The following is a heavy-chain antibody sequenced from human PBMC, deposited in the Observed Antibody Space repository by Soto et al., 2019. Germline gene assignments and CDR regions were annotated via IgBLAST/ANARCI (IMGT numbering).Heavy chain of an antibody. D-gene: IGHD3-10*01. J-gene: IGHJ6*02. Sequence: PGGSLRLSCAASGFTISDYYMSWIRQAPGKGLEWVSYISSVGTTTYYADSVKGRFSISMDNAKNSLCLQMNSLRAEDTAVYYCARDQEGSGSHWLGYYYYGMDVWGQGTTVTVSS. CDR2: ISSVGTTT. CDR1: GFTISDYY. V-gene: IGHV3-11*01. CDR3: ARDQEGSGSHWLGYYYYGMDV.